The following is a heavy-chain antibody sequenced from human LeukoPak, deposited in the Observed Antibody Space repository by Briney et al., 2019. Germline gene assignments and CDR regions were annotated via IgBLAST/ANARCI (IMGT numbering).Heavy chain of an antibody. CDR3: ARVRPRMEESGTSYLRLYYFDY. CDR2: INPNTGGT. CDR1: GYTFSGYY. Sequence: ASVRVSCKAPGYTFSGYYIYWVRQARGQGLEWMGWINPNTGGTNSAQKFQGRVSMTRDTSITTVYMGLNRLTSDDTAVYYCARVRPRMEESGTSYLRLYYFDYRGQGTLVSVSS. V-gene: IGHV1-2*02. D-gene: IGHD1-7*01. J-gene: IGHJ4*02.